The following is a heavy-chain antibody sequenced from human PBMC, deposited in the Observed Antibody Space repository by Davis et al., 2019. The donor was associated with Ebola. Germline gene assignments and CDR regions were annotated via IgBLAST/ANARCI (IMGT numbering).Heavy chain of an antibody. CDR2: INPNSGGT. Sequence: ASVKVSCKASGYTFTGYYMHWVRQAPGQGLEWMGWINPNSGGTNYAQKFQGRVTITADESTSTAYMELSSLRSEDTAVYYCARSGDNDFWSGYPNGGNWFDPWGQGTLVTVSS. V-gene: IGHV1-2*02. J-gene: IGHJ5*02. D-gene: IGHD3-3*01. CDR1: GYTFTGYY. CDR3: ARSGDNDFWSGYPNGGNWFDP.